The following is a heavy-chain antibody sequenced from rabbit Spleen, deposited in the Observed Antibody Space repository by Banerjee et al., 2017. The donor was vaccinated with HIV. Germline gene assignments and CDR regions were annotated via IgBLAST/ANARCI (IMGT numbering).Heavy chain of an antibody. Sequence: QSLEESGGDLVKPGTSLTLTCTASGFSFSSGDDMCWVRQAPGKGPERIGCIDSSNSGTWYASWVNGRFTISKTSSTTVTLQMTSLTAADTATYFCARDPYNNDYRAYFDLWGPGTLVTVS. CDR3: ARDPYNNDYRAYFDL. CDR1: GFSFSSGDD. V-gene: IGHV1S40*01. D-gene: IGHD2-1*01. J-gene: IGHJ4*01. CDR2: IDSSNSGT.